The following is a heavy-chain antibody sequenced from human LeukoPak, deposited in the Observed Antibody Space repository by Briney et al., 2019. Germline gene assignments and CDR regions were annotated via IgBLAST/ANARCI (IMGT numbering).Heavy chain of an antibody. CDR1: GYTFSNYG. J-gene: IGHJ4*02. Sequence: ASVKVSCKASGYTFSNYGISWVRQAPGQGLEWMGWISAYNDNTNYAQKLQGRVTMTTDTSTSTAYMELRSLTSDDTAVYYCAREGYDYVWGTYRRYYFDHWGQGTLVTVSS. CDR2: ISAYNDNT. D-gene: IGHD3-16*02. V-gene: IGHV1-18*01. CDR3: AREGYDYVWGTYRRYYFDH.